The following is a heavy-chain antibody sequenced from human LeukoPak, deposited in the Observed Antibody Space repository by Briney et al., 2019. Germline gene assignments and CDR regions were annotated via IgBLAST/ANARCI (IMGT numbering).Heavy chain of an antibody. CDR3: ARQISSWHYYYYYGMDV. CDR2: INPSGGST. J-gene: IGHJ6*02. V-gene: IGHV1-46*01. D-gene: IGHD6-13*01. Sequence: GASVKVSCKASGYTFTSYYMHWVRQAPGQGLEWMGIINPSGGSTSYAQKFQGRVTMTRDTSTSTVYMELSSLRSEDTAVYYWARQISSWHYYYYYGMDVWGQGTTVTVSS. CDR1: GYTFTSYY.